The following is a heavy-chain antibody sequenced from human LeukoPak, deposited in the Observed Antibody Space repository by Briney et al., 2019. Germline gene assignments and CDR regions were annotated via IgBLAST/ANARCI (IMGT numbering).Heavy chain of an antibody. J-gene: IGHJ5*01. CDR3: ARLSGIYCDRGSCFNYFDS. V-gene: IGHV4-38-2*02. CDR1: GYSISSGYY. CDR2: IYHSGST. D-gene: IGHD2-15*01. Sequence: PSETLSLTCTVSGYSISSGYYWGWIRQPPGKGLGWIGSIYHSGSTFYNPSLKSRVTISVDTSKNQFPLRLTSVTAADMAVYYCARLSGIYCDRGSCFNYFDSWGQGALVTVSS.